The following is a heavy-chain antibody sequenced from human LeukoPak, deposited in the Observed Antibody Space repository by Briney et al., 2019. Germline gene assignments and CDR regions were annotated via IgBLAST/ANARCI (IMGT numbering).Heavy chain of an antibody. CDR3: ARLHSTHSSNS. Sequence: PSETLSLTCTVSGGSIDSSSYYRGWIRQPPGKGLEWIGSIYSSGSTYYNPSLKSRVTISVDTSKNQFSLRLSSVTAAGTAVYYCARLHSTHSSNSWGQGTLVTVSS. D-gene: IGHD6-13*01. J-gene: IGHJ4*02. CDR1: GGSIDSSSYY. V-gene: IGHV4-39*01. CDR2: IYSSGST.